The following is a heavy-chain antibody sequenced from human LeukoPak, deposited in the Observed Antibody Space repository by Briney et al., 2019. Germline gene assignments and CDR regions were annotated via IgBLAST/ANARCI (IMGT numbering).Heavy chain of an antibody. CDR3: ARGQNRYYDFWSGYYYYYYMDV. CDR1: GYTFTSYD. CDR2: MNPNSGNT. D-gene: IGHD3-3*01. V-gene: IGHV1-8*01. J-gene: IGHJ6*03. Sequence: ASVKVSCKASGYTFTSYDINWVRQATGQGLEWMGWMNPNSGNTGYAQKFQGRVTMTRNTSISTAYMELSSLRSEDTAVYYCARGQNRYYDFWSGYYYYYYMDVWGKGTTVTVFS.